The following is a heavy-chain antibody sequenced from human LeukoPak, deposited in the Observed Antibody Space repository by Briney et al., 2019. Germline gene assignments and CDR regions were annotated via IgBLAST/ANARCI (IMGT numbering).Heavy chain of an antibody. CDR3: ARDNSGSYEPGNYFDY. Sequence: SETLSLTCTVSGGSISSSSYYWGWIRQPPGKGLEWIGSIYYSGSTYYNPSLKSRVTISVDTSKNQFSLKLSSVTAADTAVYYCARDNSGSYEPGNYFDYWGQGTLVTVSS. CDR1: GGSISSSSYY. V-gene: IGHV4-39*07. J-gene: IGHJ4*02. D-gene: IGHD1-26*01. CDR2: IYYSGST.